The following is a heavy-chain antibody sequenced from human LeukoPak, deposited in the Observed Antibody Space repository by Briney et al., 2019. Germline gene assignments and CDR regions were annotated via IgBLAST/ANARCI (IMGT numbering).Heavy chain of an antibody. CDR3: ARYRTQWLVPEYYFDY. Sequence: GGSLRLSCAASGFTFSNYWMHWVRQAPGKGPVWVSRINTDGNITTYADSVKGRFTISRDNSKNTLYLQMNSLRAEDTAVYYCARYRTQWLVPEYYFDYWGQGTLVTVSS. D-gene: IGHD6-19*01. J-gene: IGHJ4*02. CDR2: INTDGNIT. V-gene: IGHV3-74*01. CDR1: GFTFSNYW.